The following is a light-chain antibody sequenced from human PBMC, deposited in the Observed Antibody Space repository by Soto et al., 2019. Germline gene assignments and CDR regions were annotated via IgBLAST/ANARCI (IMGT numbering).Light chain of an antibody. CDR2: GAS. Sequence: EIVLTQSPGTLSLSPGERATLSCRASQSVSSNLAWYQQKPGQAPRLLIYGASTRATGIPDRFSGSGSGTDFTLTISRLEPEDFAVYYCQQYGSSGTFGQGTKVDNK. V-gene: IGKV3-20*01. J-gene: IGKJ1*01. CDR3: QQYGSSGT. CDR1: QSVSSN.